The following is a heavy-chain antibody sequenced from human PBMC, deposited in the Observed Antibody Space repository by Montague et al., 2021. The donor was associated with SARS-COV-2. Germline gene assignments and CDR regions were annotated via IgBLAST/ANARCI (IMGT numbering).Heavy chain of an antibody. D-gene: IGHD2-21*01. CDR2: ISSSGGGSTK. CDR3: ARDRDWDDWCGMDV. J-gene: IGHJ6*02. V-gene: IGHV3-48*03. Sequence: SMRISCAASGSIFSSYEMNWVRQAPGRGLEWISYISSSGGGSTKHYTDSVKGRFTISRDNAKNSLYLQMNSLRVEDTAIYYCARDRDWDDWCGMDVWGQGTTVTVSS. CDR1: GSIFSSYE.